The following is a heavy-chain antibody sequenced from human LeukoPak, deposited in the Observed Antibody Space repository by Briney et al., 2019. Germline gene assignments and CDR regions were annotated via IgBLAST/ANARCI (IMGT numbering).Heavy chain of an antibody. CDR2: IYYSGST. Sequence: SETLSLTCTVSGGSVNNGNHYWTWIRQPPGKGLEWIGYIYYSGSTYYNPSLKSRLTISIDTSKNQFSLKLTSVTAADTAVYYCARAGYCSGSTCYSWFFDLWGRGTLVTVSS. CDR3: ARAGYCSGSTCYSWFFDL. CDR1: GGSVNNGNHY. J-gene: IGHJ2*01. D-gene: IGHD2-15*01. V-gene: IGHV4-30-4*01.